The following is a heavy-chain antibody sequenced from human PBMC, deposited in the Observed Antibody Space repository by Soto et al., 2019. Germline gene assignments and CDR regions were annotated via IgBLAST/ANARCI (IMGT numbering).Heavy chain of an antibody. CDR1: GFTFINYA. CDR3: AKARPSGGYYYVEAFDI. J-gene: IGHJ3*02. V-gene: IGHV3-23*01. D-gene: IGHD3-22*01. Sequence: SGGSLRLSCSASGFTFINYAMSWVRQSPGKGLEWVSGVSSTGTSPYYAGSVQGRFTISRDNSKNMFYLQMKSLRAEDTAIYYCAKARPSGGYYYVEAFDIWGQGTMVTV. CDR2: VSSTGTSP.